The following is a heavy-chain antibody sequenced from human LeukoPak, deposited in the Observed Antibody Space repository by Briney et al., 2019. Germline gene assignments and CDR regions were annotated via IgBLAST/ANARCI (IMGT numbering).Heavy chain of an antibody. CDR3: ARDRNYGGNSFYYYYMDV. V-gene: IGHV3-30-3*01. CDR2: ISYDGSNK. CDR1: GFTFSDYA. Sequence: GGSLRLSCAASGFTFSDYAIHWVRQAPGKGLEWVAVISYDGSNKYYADSVKGRFTISRDNSKNTLYLQMNSLRAEDTAVYYCARDRNYGGNSFYYYYMDVWGKGTTVTVSS. D-gene: IGHD4-23*01. J-gene: IGHJ6*03.